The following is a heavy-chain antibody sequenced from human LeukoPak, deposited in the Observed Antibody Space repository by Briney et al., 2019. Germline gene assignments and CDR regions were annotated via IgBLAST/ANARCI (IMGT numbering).Heavy chain of an antibody. V-gene: IGHV4-59*01. CDR1: AGSISSYF. D-gene: IGHD5-18*01. J-gene: IGHJ3*02. CDR3: ARARRGYNYDHDAFDI. CDR2: IHDSGRT. Sequence: SETLSLTCTVSAGSISSYFWSWIRQPPGKGLEWIGYIHDSGRTNHNPSLKSRVTILLDAPKNQFSLKLSSVTAADTAVYYCARARRGYNYDHDAFDIWGQGTMVTVSS.